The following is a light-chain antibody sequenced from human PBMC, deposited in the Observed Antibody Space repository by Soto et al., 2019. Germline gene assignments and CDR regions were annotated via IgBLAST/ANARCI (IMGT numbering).Light chain of an antibody. Sequence: QSALTKPASVSGSPGQSITISCTGTSSDVGGYNYVSWYQQHPGKAPKFMIYDVSNRPSGVSNRFSGSKSGNTASLTISGLQAEYEADYYCSSYTTSNTRQIVFGTGTKLTVL. CDR3: SSYTTSNTRQIV. V-gene: IGLV2-14*01. CDR2: DVS. J-gene: IGLJ1*01. CDR1: SSDVGGYNY.